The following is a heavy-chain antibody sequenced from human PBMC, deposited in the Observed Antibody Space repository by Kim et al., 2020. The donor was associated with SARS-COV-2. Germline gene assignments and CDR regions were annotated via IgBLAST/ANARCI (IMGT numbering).Heavy chain of an antibody. CDR1: GYTLTELS. Sequence: ASVKVSCKVSGYTLTELSMHWVRQAPGKGLEWMGGFDPEDGETIYAQKFQGRVTMTEDTSTDTAYMELSSLRSEDTAVYYCATVGRSGEMDAFDIWGQGTMVTVSS. CDR3: ATVGRSGEMDAFDI. D-gene: IGHD6-19*01. V-gene: IGHV1-24*01. J-gene: IGHJ3*02. CDR2: FDPEDGET.